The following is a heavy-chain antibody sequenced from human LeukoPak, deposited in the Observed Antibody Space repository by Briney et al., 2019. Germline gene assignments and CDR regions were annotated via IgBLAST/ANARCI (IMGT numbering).Heavy chain of an antibody. J-gene: IGHJ4*02. D-gene: IGHD3-10*01. V-gene: IGHV3-74*01. Sequence: PGGSLRLSCAASGFTFSSYWMHWVRQAPGKWLVWVSRINSDGSSTSYADSVKGRFTISRDNTKNTLYLQMNSLRAEDTAVYYCARDPQEYYFDYWGQGTLVTDSS. CDR3: ARDPQEYYFDY. CDR1: GFTFSSYW. CDR2: INSDGSST.